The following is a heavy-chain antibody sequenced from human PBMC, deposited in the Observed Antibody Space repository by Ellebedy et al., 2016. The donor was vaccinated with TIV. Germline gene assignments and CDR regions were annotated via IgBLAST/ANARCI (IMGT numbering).Heavy chain of an antibody. CDR2: IFYTGNA. D-gene: IGHD6-13*01. CDR1: VDSISTTLYY. Sequence: MPSETLSLTCTVSVDSISTTLYYWGWIRQPPGKGLEWIGSIFYTGNAYYNPSLKSRVTISVDTSKHQFSLKLSSVTAADTAMYYCARLRAGGGSSWYFDYWGQGTLVTISS. J-gene: IGHJ4*02. V-gene: IGHV4-39*01. CDR3: ARLRAGGGSSWYFDY.